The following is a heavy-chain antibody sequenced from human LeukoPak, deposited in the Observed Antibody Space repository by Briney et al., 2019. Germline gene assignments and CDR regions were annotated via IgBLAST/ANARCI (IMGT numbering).Heavy chain of an antibody. V-gene: IGHV1-69*13. J-gene: IGHJ4*02. Sequence: GASVKVFCKASGGTFSSYAISWVRQAPGQGLEWMGGIIPIFGTANYAQKFQGRVTITADESTSTAYMELSSLRSEDTAVYYCARGAYDILTGYLFDYWGQGTLVTVSS. CDR1: GGTFSSYA. CDR3: ARGAYDILTGYLFDY. CDR2: IIPIFGTA. D-gene: IGHD3-9*01.